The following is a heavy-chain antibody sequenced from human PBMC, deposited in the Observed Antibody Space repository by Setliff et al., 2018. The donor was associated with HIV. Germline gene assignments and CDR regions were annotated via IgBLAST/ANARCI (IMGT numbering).Heavy chain of an antibody. J-gene: IGHJ4*02. CDR1: GGSISTYY. D-gene: IGHD4-4*01. CDR3: AREHDYSNYRRLDS. V-gene: IGHV4-4*08. Sequence: ASETLSLTCTVSGGSISTYYWSWIRQAPGRGLEWIGYIHHSGSSDYTPSLRSRVTMSVDTSKNQFSLKLTSVTAADTAVYYCAREHDYSNYRRLDSWGQGILVTVSS. CDR2: IHHSGSS.